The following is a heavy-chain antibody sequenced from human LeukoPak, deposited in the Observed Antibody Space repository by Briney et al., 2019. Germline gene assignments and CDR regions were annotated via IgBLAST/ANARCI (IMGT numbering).Heavy chain of an antibody. CDR2: IYYSGTT. V-gene: IGHV4-39*01. Sequence: PSETLSLTCTVSGDSISGSYYYWGWIRQPPGKELEWIGGIYYSGTTYYNPSLKSRVTISIDTSKNQFSLKMSSVTAADTATYYCARPNRSGTYDFWGQGTLVTVSS. D-gene: IGHD3-10*01. CDR3: ARPNRSGTYDF. J-gene: IGHJ4*02. CDR1: GDSISGSYYY.